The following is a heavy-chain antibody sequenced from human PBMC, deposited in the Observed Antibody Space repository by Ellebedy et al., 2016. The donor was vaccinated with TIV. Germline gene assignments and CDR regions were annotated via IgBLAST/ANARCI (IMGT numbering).Heavy chain of an antibody. D-gene: IGHD1-26*01. CDR3: ARSPSGSYPPYYFDY. CDR1: GYSFTSYW. Sequence: GESLKISXKGSGYSFTSYWIGWVRQMPGKGLEWMGIIYPGDSDTRYSPSFQGQVTISADKSISTAYLQWSSLKASDTAMYYCARSPSGSYPPYYFDYWGQGTLVTVSS. V-gene: IGHV5-51*01. CDR2: IYPGDSDT. J-gene: IGHJ4*02.